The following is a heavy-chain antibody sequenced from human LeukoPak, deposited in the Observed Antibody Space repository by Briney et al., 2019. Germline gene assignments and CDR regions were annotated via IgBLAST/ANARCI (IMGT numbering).Heavy chain of an antibody. CDR2: INEGGEDT. J-gene: IGHJ4*02. Sequence: SGGSLRLSCAASGFTFSIIGMSWVRQAPGKGLEWVSTINEGGEDTYYANSVKGRFTVSRDNSRNTLYPQMNSLRVEDTAVYYCAKSGWLDNLGQGTLVTVSS. V-gene: IGHV3-23*01. CDR3: AKSGWLDN. D-gene: IGHD6-19*01. CDR1: GFTFSIIG.